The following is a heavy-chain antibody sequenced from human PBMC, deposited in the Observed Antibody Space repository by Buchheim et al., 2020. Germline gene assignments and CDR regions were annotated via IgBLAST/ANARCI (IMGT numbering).Heavy chain of an antibody. CDR1: GFTFSSYG. Sequence: QVQLVESGGGVVQPGRSLRLSCAASGFTFSSYGMHWVRQAPGKGLEWVAVIWYDGSNKYYADSVKGRFTISRDNSKNTLYLQMNSLRAEDTAVYYCARGIGIQLWFEASDYWGQGTL. CDR3: ARGIGIQLWFEASDY. J-gene: IGHJ4*02. D-gene: IGHD5-18*01. V-gene: IGHV3-33*01. CDR2: IWYDGSNK.